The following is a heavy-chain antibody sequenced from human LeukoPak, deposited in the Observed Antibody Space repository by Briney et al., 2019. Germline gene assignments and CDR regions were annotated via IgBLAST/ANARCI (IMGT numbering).Heavy chain of an antibody. D-gene: IGHD1-26*01. CDR3: ARGGARRGFYVMDV. Sequence: PGGSLRLSCAAPGFSFRSYWMHWVRQAPGKGLVWVSRINSDGSNSNFADSVKGRFAISRDNAKNTLDLQMHSLRAEDTAVYYCARGGARRGFYVMDVWGRGTTVTVSS. J-gene: IGHJ6*02. CDR2: INSDGSNS. V-gene: IGHV3-74*01. CDR1: GFSFRSYW.